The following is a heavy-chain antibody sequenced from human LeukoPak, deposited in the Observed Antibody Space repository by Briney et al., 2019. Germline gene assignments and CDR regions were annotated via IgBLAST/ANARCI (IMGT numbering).Heavy chain of an antibody. J-gene: IGHJ4*02. CDR1: GFTFSSYA. CDR2: ISGSGGST. V-gene: IGHV3-23*01. CDR3: AARITIFGVAQY. D-gene: IGHD3-3*01. Sequence: PGGSLRLSCAASGFTFSSYAMSWVRQAPGKGLEWVSAISGSGGSTYYADSVKGRFTISSDNSKNTLYLQMNSLRAEDTAVYYCAARITIFGVAQYWGQGTLVTVSS.